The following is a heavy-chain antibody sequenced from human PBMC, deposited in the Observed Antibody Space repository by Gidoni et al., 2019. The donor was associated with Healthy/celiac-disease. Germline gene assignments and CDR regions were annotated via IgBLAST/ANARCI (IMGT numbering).Heavy chain of an antibody. V-gene: IGHV3-11*01. CDR3: ARDGTDSHYDSSGYYDH. J-gene: IGHJ4*02. CDR1: GFTFSDSY. D-gene: IGHD3-22*01. Sequence: QVQLVESGGGLVKPGGSLRLSCEDSGFTFSDSYMSWIRQAPGKGLEWLSYISSSGSKKYYADSVKGRFTISRDNAKNSLYLQMISLRAEDTAVYYCARDGTDSHYDSSGYYDHWGQGTLVTVSS. CDR2: ISSSGSKK.